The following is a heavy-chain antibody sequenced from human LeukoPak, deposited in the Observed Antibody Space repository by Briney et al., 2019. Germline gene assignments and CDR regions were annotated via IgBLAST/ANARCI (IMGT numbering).Heavy chain of an antibody. CDR1: GFPFSTYS. V-gene: IGHV3-21*01. J-gene: IGHJ4*02. CDR3: ARDHSSGYYSDFDY. D-gene: IGHD3-22*01. Sequence: GGSLRLSCAASGFPFSTYSMNWVRQAPGKGLEWVSSISSSSSYIYYADSVKGRFTISRDNAKNSLYLQMNSLRAEDTAVYYCARDHSSGYYSDFDYWGQGTLVTVSS. CDR2: ISSSSSYI.